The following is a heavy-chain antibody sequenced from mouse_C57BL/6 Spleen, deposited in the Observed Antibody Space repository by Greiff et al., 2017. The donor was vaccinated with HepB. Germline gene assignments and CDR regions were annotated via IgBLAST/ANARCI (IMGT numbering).Heavy chain of an antibody. J-gene: IGHJ2*01. CDR3: ARSGDGNPFDY. Sequence: QVQLQQSGAELVRPGPSVKVSCKASGYAFTNYLIEWVKQRPGQGLEWIGVINPGSGGTNYNEKFKGKATLTADKSSSTAYMQLSSLTSEDSAVYFCARSGDGNPFDYWGQGTTLTVSS. CDR2: INPGSGGT. V-gene: IGHV1-54*01. CDR1: GYAFTNYL. D-gene: IGHD2-1*01.